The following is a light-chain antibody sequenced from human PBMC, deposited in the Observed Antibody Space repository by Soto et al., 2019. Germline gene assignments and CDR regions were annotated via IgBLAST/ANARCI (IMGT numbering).Light chain of an antibody. CDR1: ASNIGSNT. CDR3: AAWDDSLDGYV. Sequence: QPVLTQSSSATGTPGQRVTISCSGSASNIGSNTVHWYRQLPGTAPKLLMYRNDQRPSGVPDRFSGSKSGTSASLAISGLQSEDEADYYCAAWDDSLDGYVFGTGTKLTVL. J-gene: IGLJ1*01. CDR2: RND. V-gene: IGLV1-44*01.